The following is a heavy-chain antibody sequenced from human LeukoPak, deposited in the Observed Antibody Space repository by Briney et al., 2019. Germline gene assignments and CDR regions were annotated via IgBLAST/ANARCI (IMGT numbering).Heavy chain of an antibody. D-gene: IGHD2-21*01. Sequence: PGESLRLSCAASGLTFSKYGMHWVRQTPGKGLEWVAFLEYDGTSNYLDSVKGRFTISRDNSESTLYLQMNSLQVEDTAIYYCAKRGFRAPSGDDVLESLHLWGQGTLVTVSS. CDR2: LEYDGTS. V-gene: IGHV3-30*02. CDR1: GLTFSKYG. J-gene: IGHJ1*01. CDR3: AKRGFRAPSGDDVLESLHL.